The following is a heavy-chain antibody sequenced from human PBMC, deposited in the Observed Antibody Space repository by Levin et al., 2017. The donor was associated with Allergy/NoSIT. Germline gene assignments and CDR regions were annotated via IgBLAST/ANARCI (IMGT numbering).Heavy chain of an antibody. CDR2: IKQDGSEK. J-gene: IGHJ4*02. Sequence: GGSLRLSCAASGFTFSSYWMSWVRQAPGKGLEWVANIKQDGSEKYYVDSVKGRFTISRDNAKNSLYLQMNSLRAEDTAVYYCARDSDIVVVVAATPFDYWGQGTLVTVSS. D-gene: IGHD2-15*01. CDR3: ARDSDIVVVVAATPFDY. CDR1: GFTFSSYW. V-gene: IGHV3-7*04.